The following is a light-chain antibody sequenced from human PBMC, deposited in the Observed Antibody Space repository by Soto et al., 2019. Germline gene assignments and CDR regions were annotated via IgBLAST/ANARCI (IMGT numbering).Light chain of an antibody. CDR2: EVS. CDR1: STDVGDSNH. Sequence: QSALTQPASVSGSPGQSITISCTGTSTDVGDSNHVSWYQHHPGKAPKLIIYEVSYRPSGVSNRFYGSKSAYTASLTISGLQAEDEADYYCNSQTTSGIRVFGTGNKLTVL. V-gene: IGLV2-14*01. J-gene: IGLJ1*01. CDR3: NSQTTSGIRV.